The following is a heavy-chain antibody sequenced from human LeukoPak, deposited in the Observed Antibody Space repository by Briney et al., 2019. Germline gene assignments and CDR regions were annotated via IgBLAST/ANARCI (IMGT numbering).Heavy chain of an antibody. Sequence: PGGSLRLSCEASGVTFSSYVMSWVRQAPGKGPEWVSGISGSGGGTYYADSMKGRFAISRDNSKNTLYLQMNSLRAEDTAVYYCVQEGPRGLAFAIRGQGTKVTVSS. CDR3: VQEGPRGLAFAI. V-gene: IGHV3-23*01. CDR2: ISGSGGGT. J-gene: IGHJ3*02. CDR1: GVTFSSYV.